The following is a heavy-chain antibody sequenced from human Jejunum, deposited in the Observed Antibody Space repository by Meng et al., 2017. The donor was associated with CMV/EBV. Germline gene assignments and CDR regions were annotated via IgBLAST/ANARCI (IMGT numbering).Heavy chain of an antibody. V-gene: IGHV7-4-1*02. Sequence: QVHLVHSVSEWKQPGASVKVSCMPSGYPLTSYAINWVRQAPGQGPDWMGWIDPNTGNPTYDQSFTGRFVFSLDTSVSTAYLQINSLRADDTAVYYCARDSPLDGYSLLDYWGQGTLVTVSS. D-gene: IGHD5-24*01. CDR1: GYPLTSYA. CDR2: IDPNTGNP. J-gene: IGHJ4*02. CDR3: ARDSPLDGYSLLDY.